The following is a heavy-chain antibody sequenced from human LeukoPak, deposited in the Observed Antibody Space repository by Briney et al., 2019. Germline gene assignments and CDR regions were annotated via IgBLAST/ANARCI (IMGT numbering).Heavy chain of an antibody. D-gene: IGHD3-16*01. CDR1: GGSISSGGYS. CDR3: AGEFSQILYY. V-gene: IGHV4-30-2*01. CDR2: IYHSGST. Sequence: SQTLSLTCAVSGGSISSGGYSWSWIRQPPGKGLEWIGYIYHSGSTYYDPSLKSRVTISVDTSKNQFSLKLSSVTAADTAVYYCAGEFSQILYYWGQGTLVTVSS. J-gene: IGHJ4*02.